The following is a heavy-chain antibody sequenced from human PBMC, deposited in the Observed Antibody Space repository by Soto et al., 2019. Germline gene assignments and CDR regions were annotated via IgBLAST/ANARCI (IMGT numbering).Heavy chain of an antibody. V-gene: IGHV3-33*01. CDR3: ARTSYYDKTGVFDY. CDR2: IWNDGSKE. Sequence: VQVEESGGGVVQPGRSLRLSCAASGFIFSDYGMHWVRQAPGKGLEWVALIWNDGSKEYYVDSVKGRFTISRDNLKNTVSLQMNGLRAEDTAVYYCARTSYYDKTGVFDYWGQGTPVTVSS. CDR1: GFIFSDYG. J-gene: IGHJ4*02. D-gene: IGHD3-16*01.